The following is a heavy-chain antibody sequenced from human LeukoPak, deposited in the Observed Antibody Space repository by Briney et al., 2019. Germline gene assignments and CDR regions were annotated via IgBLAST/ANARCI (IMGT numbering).Heavy chain of an antibody. CDR3: AREDGDYVYY. D-gene: IGHD4-17*01. CDR1: GFTFSNYW. Sequence: GGSLRLSCAASGFTFSNYWMSWVRQAPGKGLEWVANINQDSSEKYYVDSVKGRFTISRDNAKNSLYLQLNTLRPEDTAVYYCAREDGDYVYYWGQGTLVTVSS. V-gene: IGHV3-7*01. CDR2: INQDSSEK. J-gene: IGHJ4*02.